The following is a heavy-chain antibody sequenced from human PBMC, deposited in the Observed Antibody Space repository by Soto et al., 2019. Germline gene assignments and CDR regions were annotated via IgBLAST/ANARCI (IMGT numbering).Heavy chain of an antibody. V-gene: IGHV2-5*01. J-gene: IGHJ6*02. D-gene: IGHD2-15*01. Sequence: SGPTLVNPTQTLTLTCTFSGFSLSTNGVGVGWVRQPPGKALEWLALVYWNDDKRYSPSLKSRLTITKDTSKNQVVLTMTNMDPVDTATYYCAHYTVAHPLKYGMDVWGQGTTVPVSS. CDR3: AHYTVAHPLKYGMDV. CDR1: GFSLSTNGVG. CDR2: VYWNDDK.